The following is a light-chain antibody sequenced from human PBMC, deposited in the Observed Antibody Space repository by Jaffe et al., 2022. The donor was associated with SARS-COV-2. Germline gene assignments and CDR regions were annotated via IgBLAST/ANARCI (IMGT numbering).Light chain of an antibody. J-gene: IGLJ2*01. CDR1: SSDVGAYDF. V-gene: IGLV2-11*01. CDR2: DVT. CDR3: CSYAGSYTYII. Sequence: QSALTQPHSVSGSPGQSVTISCTGTSSDVGAYDFVSWYQHHPGRAPKVIIYDVTKRPSGVPDRFSGSKSGNTAYLTISGLQAEDEADYHCCSYAGSYTYIIFGGGTKLTVL.